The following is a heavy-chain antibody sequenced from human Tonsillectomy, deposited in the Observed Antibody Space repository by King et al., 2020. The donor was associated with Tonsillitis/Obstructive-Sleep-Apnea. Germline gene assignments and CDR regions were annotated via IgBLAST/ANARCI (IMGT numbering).Heavy chain of an antibody. J-gene: IGHJ3*02. D-gene: IGHD1-26*01. CDR2: ISYDGSDK. CDR3: AKVSGSYFLREAFDI. Sequence: VQLVESGGGVVQPGRSLRLSCAASGFTFSNYGMHWVRQAPGKGLEWVAVISYDGSDKYYADSVKGRFTISRDNSKNTLYLEMNSLRAEDTAVYYCAKVSGSYFLREAFDIWGQGTMVTVSS. CDR1: GFTFSNYG. V-gene: IGHV3-30*18.